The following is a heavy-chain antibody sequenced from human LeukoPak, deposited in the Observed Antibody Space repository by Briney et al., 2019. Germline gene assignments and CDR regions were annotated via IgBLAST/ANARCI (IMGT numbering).Heavy chain of an antibody. V-gene: IGHV3-66*01. D-gene: IGHD3-22*01. J-gene: IGHJ6*03. Sequence: GGSLRPSCAASGFTVSSNYMSWVRQAPGKGLEWVSVIYSGGSTYYADSVKGRFTISRDNSKNTLYLQMNSLRAEDTAVYYCARDYYDSSGYYYYYYMDVWGKGTTVTVSS. CDR3: ARDYYDSSGYYYYYYMDV. CDR1: GFTVSSNY. CDR2: IYSGGST.